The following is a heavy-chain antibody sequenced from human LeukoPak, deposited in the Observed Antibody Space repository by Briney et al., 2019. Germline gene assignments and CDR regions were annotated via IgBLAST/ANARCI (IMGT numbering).Heavy chain of an antibody. D-gene: IGHD5-24*01. V-gene: IGHV4-34*01. CDR1: GGSFSGYY. Sequence: KSSETLSLTWAVYGGSFSGYYWSWIRQPPGKGLEWIGEINHSGSTNYNPSLKSRVTISVDTSKNQFSLKLSSVTAADTAVYYCARVRKKMATITGRPYYMDVWGKGTTVTVSS. CDR2: INHSGST. CDR3: ARVRKKMATITGRPYYMDV. J-gene: IGHJ6*03.